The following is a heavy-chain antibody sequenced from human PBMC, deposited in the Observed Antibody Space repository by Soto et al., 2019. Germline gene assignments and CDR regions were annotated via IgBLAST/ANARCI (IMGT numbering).Heavy chain of an antibody. CDR3: ARGSITIFGVVTDRLGMDV. Sequence: QVQLVQSGAEVKKPGASVKVSCKASGYTFTGYYMHWVRQAPGQGLEWMGWINPNSGGTNYAQKFQGWVTMTRDTSISTAYMELSRLRSDDTAVYYCARGSITIFGVVTDRLGMDVWGQGTTVTVSS. CDR2: INPNSGGT. D-gene: IGHD3-3*01. J-gene: IGHJ6*02. V-gene: IGHV1-2*04. CDR1: GYTFTGYY.